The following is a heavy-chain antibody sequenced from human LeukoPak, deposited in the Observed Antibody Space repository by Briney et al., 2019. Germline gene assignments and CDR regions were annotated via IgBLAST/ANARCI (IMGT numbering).Heavy chain of an antibody. CDR2: ISYDGSNK. V-gene: IGHV3-30*04. CDR3: ARGREIAAAGNEDYFDY. J-gene: IGHJ4*02. Sequence: GGSLRLSCAASGFTFSSYAMHWVRQAPGKGLEWVAVISYDGSNKYYADSVKGRFTISRDNSKNTLYLQMNSLRAEDTAVYYCARGREIAAAGNEDYFDYWGQGTLVTVSS. CDR1: GFTFSSYA. D-gene: IGHD6-13*01.